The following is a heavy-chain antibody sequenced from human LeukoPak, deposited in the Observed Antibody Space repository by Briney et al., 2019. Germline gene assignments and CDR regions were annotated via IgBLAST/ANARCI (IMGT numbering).Heavy chain of an antibody. Sequence: GESLKISCKASGYTFSTSWIGWVRQMPGKGLEWMGIIYPGDSDTRYSPSFQGQVIISVDRSITTAYLQWSSLKASDTAMYYCTRNRVGVLEWLSRWDAFDIWGQGTMVTVST. CDR1: GYTFSTSW. V-gene: IGHV5-51*01. CDR2: IYPGDSDT. CDR3: TRNRVGVLEWLSRWDAFDI. J-gene: IGHJ3*02. D-gene: IGHD3-3*01.